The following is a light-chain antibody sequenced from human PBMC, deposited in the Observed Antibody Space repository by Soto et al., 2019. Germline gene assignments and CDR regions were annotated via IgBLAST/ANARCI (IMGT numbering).Light chain of an antibody. V-gene: IGKV3-20*01. CDR2: GAS. CDR1: QSLSSTY. J-gene: IGKJ1*01. Sequence: EIVLTQSPGTLSLSPGERATLSCRASQSLSSTYLAWYQQKPGQAPRLLIYGASNRATGIPDRFSGSGSGTDFTFTINRLEPEDFAVYYCQQYGSSPLTFGQGTKVEIK. CDR3: QQYGSSPLT.